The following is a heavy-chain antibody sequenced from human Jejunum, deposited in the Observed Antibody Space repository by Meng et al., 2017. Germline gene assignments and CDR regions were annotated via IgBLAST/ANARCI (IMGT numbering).Heavy chain of an antibody. CDR2: IKADGGDK. J-gene: IGHJ5*01. CDR1: AFTLSRYW. D-gene: IGHD2-15*01. CDR3: ARGPTSGYGTTWFDY. V-gene: IGHV3-7*01. Sequence: GGSLRLSCAASAFTLSRYWMGWVRQAPGKGLEWVASIKADGGDKYYVDSVRGRFNVSRDNVQSSLFLQMNSLRADDTAVYFCARGPTSGYGTTWFDYWGQGTLVTVSS.